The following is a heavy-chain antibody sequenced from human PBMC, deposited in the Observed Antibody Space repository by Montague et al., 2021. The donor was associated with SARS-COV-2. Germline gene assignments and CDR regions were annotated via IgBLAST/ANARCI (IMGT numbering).Heavy chain of an antibody. D-gene: IGHD3-10*01. CDR2: ISSTGGST. Sequence: SLRLSCAASGFTFSSYAMIWVRQAPGKGLEWVSTISSTGGSTYYADSVKVRFIISRDNSRNTVYMQMNNLRAEDTAVYYCAKGFTYYFASGGYPNYFDPWGQGTLVSVSS. CDR3: AKGFTYYFASGGYPNYFDP. J-gene: IGHJ5*02. CDR1: GFTFSSYA. V-gene: IGHV3-23*01.